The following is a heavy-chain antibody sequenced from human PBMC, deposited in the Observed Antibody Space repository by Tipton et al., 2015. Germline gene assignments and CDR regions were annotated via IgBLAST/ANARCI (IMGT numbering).Heavy chain of an antibody. J-gene: IGHJ4*02. CDR2: IYYSGST. CDR3: ARAYYYDSSVYPLPMS. D-gene: IGHD3-22*01. V-gene: IGHV4-59*01. CDR1: GGSISSDY. Sequence: TLSLTCTVSGGSISSDYWSWIRQPPGKGLEWLGYIYYSGSTNYNPSLKSRVTISVDTSKNQFSLKLSSVTAADTAVYYCARAYYYDSSVYPLPMSWGQGTLVTVSS.